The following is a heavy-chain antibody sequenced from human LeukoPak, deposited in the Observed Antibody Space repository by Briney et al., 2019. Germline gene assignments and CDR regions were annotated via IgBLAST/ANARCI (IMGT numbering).Heavy chain of an antibody. V-gene: IGHV4-4*07. D-gene: IGHD5-18*01. CDR3: ARGSGYTYGYPFDS. CDR1: GGSISSYY. Sequence: PSETLSLTCTVSGGSISSYYWSWIRQPAGKGLEWIGRIYTSGSTNYNPSLTRRVTMSVDTSKNQFSLKLSSVTAADTAVYYCARGSGYTYGYPFDSWGQGTLVTVSS. J-gene: IGHJ4*02. CDR2: IYTSGST.